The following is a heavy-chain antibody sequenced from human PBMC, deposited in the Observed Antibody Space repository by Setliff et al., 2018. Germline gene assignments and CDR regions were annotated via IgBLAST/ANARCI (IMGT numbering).Heavy chain of an antibody. CDR2: VYYSGTA. CDR1: DGSLSTYY. Sequence: SETLSLTCTVSDGSLSTYYWSWIRQPPGRGLEFIGYVYYSGTANYSPSLRSRLTISVDTSKNQFSLKLRSVTAADTAMYYCARGGTFRYFDFWGQGAPVTV. CDR3: ARGGTFRYFDF. V-gene: IGHV4-59*01. J-gene: IGHJ4*02. D-gene: IGHD5-12*01.